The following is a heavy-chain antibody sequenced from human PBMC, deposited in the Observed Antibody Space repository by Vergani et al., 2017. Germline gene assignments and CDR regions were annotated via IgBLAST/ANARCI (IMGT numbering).Heavy chain of an antibody. J-gene: IGHJ4*02. D-gene: IGHD6-13*01. V-gene: IGHV4-4*07. CDR1: GGSISGYY. CDR2: IYSSGSI. Sequence: QLQLQESGPGLVKTSETLPLICTVSGGSISGYYWSWIRQPAGKGLEWIGRIYSSGSINYNPSFKNRVTMSVDTSKNQFSLKLNSVTAADTAVYYCARGSRAEGGSGPDKWGQGTLVTVSS. CDR3: ARGSRAEGGSGPDK.